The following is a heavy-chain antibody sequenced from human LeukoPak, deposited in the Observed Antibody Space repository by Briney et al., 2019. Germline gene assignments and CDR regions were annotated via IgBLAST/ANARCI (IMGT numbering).Heavy chain of an antibody. Sequence: GGPLRLSCAASGFTFSSYWMHWLRQAPGKGLVWVSRINSDGSSTSYADSVKGRFTISRDNAKNTLYLQMNSLRAEDTAVYYCARGRDYYGSGDNWFDPWGQGTLVTVCS. J-gene: IGHJ5*02. V-gene: IGHV3-74*01. CDR2: INSDGSST. D-gene: IGHD3-10*01. CDR3: ARGRDYYGSGDNWFDP. CDR1: GFTFSSYW.